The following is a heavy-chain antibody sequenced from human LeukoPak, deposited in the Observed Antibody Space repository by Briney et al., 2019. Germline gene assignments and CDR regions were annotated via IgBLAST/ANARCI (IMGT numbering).Heavy chain of an antibody. V-gene: IGHV3-7*01. J-gene: IGHJ4*02. Sequence: PGGSLRLSCAASGFTFSHFWMSWVRKAPGKGLEWVAYIKKTGSETYYVDSVKGRFTITRDNTRSSLFLQMYSLRAEDTAVYLCAREDGYCSGGNCYSYFDSWGQGTLVTVSS. CDR2: IKKTGSET. D-gene: IGHD2-15*01. CDR1: GFTFSHFW. CDR3: AREDGYCSGGNCYSYFDS.